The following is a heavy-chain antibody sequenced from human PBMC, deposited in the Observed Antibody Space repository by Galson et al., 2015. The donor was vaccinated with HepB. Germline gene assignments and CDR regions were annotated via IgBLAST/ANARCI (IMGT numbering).Heavy chain of an antibody. CDR1: GGTFSSYA. Sequence: SVKVSCKASGGTFSSYAISWVRQAPGQGLEWMGGIIPILGIANYAQKFQGRVTITADKSTSTAYMELSSLRSEDTAVYYCARGLLWFRELDNWFDPWGQGTLVTVSS. D-gene: IGHD3-10*01. J-gene: IGHJ5*02. CDR2: IIPILGIA. V-gene: IGHV1-69*10. CDR3: ARGLLWFRELDNWFDP.